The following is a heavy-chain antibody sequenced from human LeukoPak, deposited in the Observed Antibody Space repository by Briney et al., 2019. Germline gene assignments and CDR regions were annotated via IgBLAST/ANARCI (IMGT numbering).Heavy chain of an antibody. CDR1: GYTFSGYY. V-gene: IGHV1-2*02. Sequence: ASVKVSCKASGYTFSGYYVLWVRQAPGKGLVWMGWLNPNSGATNYAQKFQGRVTMTGDTSITTAYMELSRLRSDDTAMYYCARDGFGFSSSSGYFDFWGQGTLVTVTS. J-gene: IGHJ4*02. D-gene: IGHD6-6*01. CDR2: LNPNSGAT. CDR3: ARDGFGFSSSSGYFDF.